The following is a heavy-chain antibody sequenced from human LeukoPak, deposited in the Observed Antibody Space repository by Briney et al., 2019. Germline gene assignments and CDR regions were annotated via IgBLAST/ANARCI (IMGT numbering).Heavy chain of an antibody. J-gene: IGHJ5*02. CDR2: IIPIFGTA. Sequence: SVKVSCKASGGTFSSYAISWVRQAPGQGLEWMGGIIPIFGTANYAQKFQGRVTITADESTSTAYMELSSLRSEDTAVYYCAREPGVAAGYNWYDPWGQGTLVTVSS. V-gene: IGHV1-69*13. CDR3: AREPGVAAGYNWYDP. CDR1: GGTFSSYA. D-gene: IGHD3-3*01.